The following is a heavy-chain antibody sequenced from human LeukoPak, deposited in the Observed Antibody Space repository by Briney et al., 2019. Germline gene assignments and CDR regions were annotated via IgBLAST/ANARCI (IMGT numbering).Heavy chain of an antibody. D-gene: IGHD3-10*01. J-gene: IGHJ4*02. CDR2: IYSGGST. CDR3: AKDRGFGVFFQYYFDY. Sequence: GGSLRLSCAASGFTVSSNYMSWVRQAPGKGLEWVSIIYSGGSTFYADSVKGRFTISRDNSKNTLYLQMNSLRAEDTAVYYCAKDRGFGVFFQYYFDYWGQGTLVTVSS. V-gene: IGHV3-53*05. CDR1: GFTVSSNY.